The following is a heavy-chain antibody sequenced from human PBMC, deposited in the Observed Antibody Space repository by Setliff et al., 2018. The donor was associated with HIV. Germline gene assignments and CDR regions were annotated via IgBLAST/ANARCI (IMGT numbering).Heavy chain of an antibody. V-gene: IGHV4-61*09. Sequence: SLTCNVSGGSISSGNYYWSWIRLPAGKGLEWIGEIYHSGSTNYNPSLKSRLTISVGKSKNQFSLKLSSVTAADTAVYYCARVPYSSSWGTFDYWGQGALVTVSS. J-gene: IGHJ4*02. D-gene: IGHD6-6*01. CDR2: IYHSGST. CDR3: ARVPYSSSWGTFDY. CDR1: GGSISSGNYY.